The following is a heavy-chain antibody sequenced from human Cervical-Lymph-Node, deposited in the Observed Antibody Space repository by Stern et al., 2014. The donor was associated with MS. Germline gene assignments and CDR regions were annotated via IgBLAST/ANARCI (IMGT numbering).Heavy chain of an antibody. V-gene: IGHV1-2*04. CDR1: GYTFTDYY. D-gene: IGHD1-1*01. Sequence: VPLLESGAEVKNPGASVKVSCKASGYTFTDYYMQWMRQAPGQGLEWMGWINPNHGGRKSAQKFQGWVTMTRDTSTSTAYMKLSRLRSDDTAIYYCARASTTANNYYDGVDVWGQGTTVTVTS. CDR2: INPNHGGR. CDR3: ARASTTANNYYDGVDV. J-gene: IGHJ6*02.